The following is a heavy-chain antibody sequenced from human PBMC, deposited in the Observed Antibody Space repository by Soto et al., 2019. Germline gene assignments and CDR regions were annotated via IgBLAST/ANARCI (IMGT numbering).Heavy chain of an antibody. Sequence: GSLRLSCAASGFTFSNAWMNWVRQAPGKGLEWVGRIKSKTDGGTTDYAAPVKGRFTISRDDSKNTLYLQMNSLKTEDTAVYYCTTERTHDFWSGYYGYYGMDVWGQGTTVTVSS. J-gene: IGHJ6*02. CDR1: GFTFSNAW. CDR2: IKSKTDGGTT. D-gene: IGHD3-3*01. V-gene: IGHV3-15*07. CDR3: TTERTHDFWSGYYGYYGMDV.